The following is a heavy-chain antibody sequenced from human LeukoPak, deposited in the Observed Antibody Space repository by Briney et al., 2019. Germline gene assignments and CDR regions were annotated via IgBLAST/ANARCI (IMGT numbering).Heavy chain of an antibody. D-gene: IGHD3-9*01. CDR3: ARDSYYDILTGPINPPGY. CDR2: INPSGGST. Sequence: EASVKVSCKASGYTFTGYYMHWVRQAPGQGLEWMGIINPSGGSTSYAQKFQGRVTMTRDTSTSTVYMELSSLRSEDTAVYYCARDSYYDILTGPINPPGYWGRGTLVTVSS. CDR1: GYTFTGYY. V-gene: IGHV1-46*01. J-gene: IGHJ4*02.